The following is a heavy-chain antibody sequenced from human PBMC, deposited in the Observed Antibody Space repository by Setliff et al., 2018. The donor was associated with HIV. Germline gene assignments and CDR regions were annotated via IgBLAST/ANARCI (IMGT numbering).Heavy chain of an antibody. CDR3: ATSSSWSSRLNF. D-gene: IGHD2-2*01. Sequence: PSETLSLTCAVYGGSFSGYYWSWIRQSPGKGLEWIGEINHSGSTNYNPSLKSRVTISVDTSKNQFSLKLTSVTAADTAVYYCATSSSWSSRLNFWGPGMLVTVSS. J-gene: IGHJ4*02. CDR1: GGSFSGYY. CDR2: INHSGST. V-gene: IGHV4-34*01.